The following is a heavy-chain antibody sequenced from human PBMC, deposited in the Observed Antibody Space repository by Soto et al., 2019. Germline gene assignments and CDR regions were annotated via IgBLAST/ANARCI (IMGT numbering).Heavy chain of an antibody. V-gene: IGHV3-23*01. CDR2: ITYSGGSR. CDR1: GFTFSNYA. J-gene: IGHJ4*02. CDR3: AKKGYYDTSGYPIRYFDY. D-gene: IGHD3-22*01. Sequence: GGSLRLSCAASGFTFSNYAMAWVRQAPGKGLEWVSTITYSGGSRDYADSVRGRFTISRDNSKNTLYLQMNSLRAEDTAVYYCAKKGYYDTSGYPIRYFDYWGQGTLVTVSS.